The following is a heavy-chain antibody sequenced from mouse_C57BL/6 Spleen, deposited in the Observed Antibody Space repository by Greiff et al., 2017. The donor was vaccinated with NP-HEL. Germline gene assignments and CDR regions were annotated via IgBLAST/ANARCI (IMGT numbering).Heavy chain of an antibody. V-gene: IGHV5-9-1*02. Sequence: DVMLVESGEGLVKPGGSLKLSCAASGFTFSSYAMSWVRQTPEKRLEWVAYISSGGDYIYYADTVKGRFTISRDNARNTLYLQMSSLKSEDTAMYYCTRDVYSNYPFAYWGQGTLVTVSA. J-gene: IGHJ3*01. D-gene: IGHD2-5*01. CDR3: TRDVYSNYPFAY. CDR1: GFTFSSYA. CDR2: ISSGGDYI.